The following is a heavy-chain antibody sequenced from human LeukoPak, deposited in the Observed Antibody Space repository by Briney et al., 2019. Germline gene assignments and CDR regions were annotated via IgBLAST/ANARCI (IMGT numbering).Heavy chain of an antibody. D-gene: IGHD1-14*01. CDR1: GGSISSSSYY. Sequence: SETLSLTCTVSGGSISSSSYYWGWIRQTPGKGLEWIGSIYYSGSTYYNPSLKSRVTISVDTSKNQFSLKLSSVTAADTAVYYCARSKYGNFDPWGQGTLVTVSS. J-gene: IGHJ5*02. CDR3: ARSKYGNFDP. CDR2: IYYSGST. V-gene: IGHV4-39*01.